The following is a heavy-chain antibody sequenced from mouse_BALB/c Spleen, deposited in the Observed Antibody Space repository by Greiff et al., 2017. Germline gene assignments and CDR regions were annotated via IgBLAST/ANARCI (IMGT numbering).Heavy chain of an antibody. CDR1: GFTFSSYA. J-gene: IGHJ3*01. CDR3: ARPLTETFFAY. CDR2: ISSGGSYT. V-gene: IGHV5-9-3*01. D-gene: IGHD4-1*01. Sequence: EVQVVESGGGLVKPGGSLKLSCAASGFTFSSYAMSWVRQTPGKRLEWVATISSGGSYTYYPDSVKGRFTISRDNAKNTLYLQMSSLRSDDTAMYYCARPLTETFFAYWGQGTLVTVSA.